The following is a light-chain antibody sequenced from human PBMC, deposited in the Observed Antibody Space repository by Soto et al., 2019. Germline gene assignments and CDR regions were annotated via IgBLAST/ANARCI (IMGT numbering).Light chain of an antibody. CDR1: QSVSGW. Sequence: DIQMTQSPSTLSASVGDTVTVTCRASQSVSGWLAWYQQKPGEAPKLLIYDASSLESGVPSRFSGSGSGTEFTLTISSLQPDDFATYYCQQYNSYWTFGQGTKVDNK. CDR3: QQYNSYWT. V-gene: IGKV1-5*01. CDR2: DAS. J-gene: IGKJ1*01.